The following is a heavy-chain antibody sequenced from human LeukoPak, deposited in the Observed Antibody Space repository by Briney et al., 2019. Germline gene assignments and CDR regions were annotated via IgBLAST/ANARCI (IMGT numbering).Heavy chain of an antibody. CDR1: GDSISSGGYS. CDR3: ARVVAAAGNNWFDP. CDR2: IHDSGST. Sequence: SETLSLTCVVSGDSISSGGYSWSWIRQTPGKGLEWVAYIHDSGSTYNNPSLKTRLSISIDTSKNQFSLKLNSVSAADTAVYYCARVVAAAGNNWFDPWGQGTLVTVSS. V-gene: IGHV4-30-4*07. J-gene: IGHJ5*02. D-gene: IGHD6-13*01.